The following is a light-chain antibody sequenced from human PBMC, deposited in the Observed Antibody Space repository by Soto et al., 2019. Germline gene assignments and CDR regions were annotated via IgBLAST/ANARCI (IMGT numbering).Light chain of an antibody. V-gene: IGKV1-12*01. J-gene: IGKJ5*01. CDR2: AAS. CDR3: HPAYSFPLIT. Sequence: DIEMTQKQNSVSASVGDRVTISCRFSYDISTCLALYQHKPVKAPKLLLYAASSLQSGVPSSFSGSGSGTDFTLTISILHPEDFATYYCHPAYSFPLITFCQVTLLEI. CDR1: YDISTC.